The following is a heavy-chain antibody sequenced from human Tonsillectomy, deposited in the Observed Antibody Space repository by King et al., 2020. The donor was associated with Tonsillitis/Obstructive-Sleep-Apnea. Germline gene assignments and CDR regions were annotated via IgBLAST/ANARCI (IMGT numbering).Heavy chain of an antibody. V-gene: IGHV3-23*04. Sequence: VQLVESGGGLVQPGESLRLSCAASGFTLRTYAVSWVRQAPGKGLEWVSAISGSGRDTYYAESVKGRFTISRDTSKNTLYLQMNSLRAEDTAIYYCAKVPNSESYYYFDYWGQGTLVTVSS. J-gene: IGHJ4*02. D-gene: IGHD3-10*01. CDR2: ISGSGRDT. CDR3: AKVPNSESYYYFDY. CDR1: GFTLRTYA.